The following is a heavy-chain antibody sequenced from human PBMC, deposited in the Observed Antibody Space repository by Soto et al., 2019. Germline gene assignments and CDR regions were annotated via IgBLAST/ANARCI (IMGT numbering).Heavy chain of an antibody. CDR1: GGYFHCGGTS. CDR2: IFQFVTN. V-gene: IGHV4-30-2*01. D-gene: IGHD2-21*02. Sequence: QLHLLGSDSGLVKPSQTLSLTYTVSGGYFHCGGTSWTWIRQPPGKGLECVDYIFQFVTNSSFPSLKSRVTISLDRSRSQFSLGLRSLTAADTAVYLCAREGPGPSIVGTALYGFDPWGQGPLVTVSS. J-gene: IGHJ5*02. CDR3: AREGPGPSIVGTALYGFDP.